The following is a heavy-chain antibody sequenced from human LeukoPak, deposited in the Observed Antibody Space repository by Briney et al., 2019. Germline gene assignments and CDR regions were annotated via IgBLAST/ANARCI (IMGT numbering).Heavy chain of an antibody. Sequence: GESLKISCKGSGYSFTNYWIAWVRQMPGKGLEWMGIIYPDDSETRYNPSFQGQVTISADWSISTAYLQWSSLKASDTAMYYCARRPPYSSLSYYFDYWGQGALVTVSS. J-gene: IGHJ4*02. CDR1: GYSFTNYW. CDR2: IYPDDSET. V-gene: IGHV5-51*01. D-gene: IGHD6-6*01. CDR3: ARRPPYSSLSYYFDY.